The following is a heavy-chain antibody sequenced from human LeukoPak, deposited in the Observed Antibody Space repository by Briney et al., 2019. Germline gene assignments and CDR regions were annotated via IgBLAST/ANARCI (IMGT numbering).Heavy chain of an antibody. V-gene: IGHV3-7*01. CDR3: ARVAIQRGYFDY. CDR2: IKQDGSEK. J-gene: IGHJ4*02. D-gene: IGHD5-18*01. CDR1: GFTFSNYW. Sequence: PGGSLRLSCAASGFTFSNYWMSWVRQAPEKGQEWVANIKQDGSEKYYVDSVKGRFTISRDNAYNSLYLQMNSLRAEDTSVYYCARVAIQRGYFDYWGQGTLITVSS.